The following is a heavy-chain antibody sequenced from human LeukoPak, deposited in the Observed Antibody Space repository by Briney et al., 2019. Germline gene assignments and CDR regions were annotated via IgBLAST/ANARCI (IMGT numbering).Heavy chain of an antibody. CDR3: ARLKGSGYYTTFDY. CDR2: INPNSGGT. V-gene: IGHV1-2*02. CDR1: GYTFTGYY. J-gene: IGHJ4*02. D-gene: IGHD3-22*01. Sequence: ASVKVSCKASGYTFTGYYMHWVRQAPGQGLEWMGWINPNSGGTNYAQKFQGRVTMTRDTSISTAYMELSRLRSDDTAVYYCARLKGSGYYTTFDYWGQGTLVTVSS.